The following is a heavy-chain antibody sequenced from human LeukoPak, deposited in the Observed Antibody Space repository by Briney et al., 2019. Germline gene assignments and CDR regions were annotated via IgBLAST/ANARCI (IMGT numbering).Heavy chain of an antibody. CDR2: INYSGNS. Sequence: SETLSLTCIVSGDSIRTDYWSWIRQSPGKGLDWIGYINYSGNSDYNPSLKSRVTISVDRPKKQVSLRMRSVTAADTAVYYCARLDCISDTCYNYWALGALVTVSS. J-gene: IGHJ4*02. D-gene: IGHD2-21*01. CDR3: ARLDCISDTCYNY. CDR1: GDSIRTDY. V-gene: IGHV4-59*08.